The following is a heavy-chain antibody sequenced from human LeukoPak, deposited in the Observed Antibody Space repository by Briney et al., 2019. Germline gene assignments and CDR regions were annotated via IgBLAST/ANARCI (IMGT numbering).Heavy chain of an antibody. CDR1: GFTFDDYA. J-gene: IGHJ3*02. V-gene: IGHV3-9*01. D-gene: IGHD1-26*01. CDR2: LSCNSGGI. Sequence: PGGSLRLSCAASGFTFDDYAMHWVRQAPGKGLECVSGLSCNSGGINYADSVKGRFTISRDNAKNSVYLQLNSLRVEDTALYYCAKDRAGSYYDAFNIWGQGTMVTVSS. CDR3: AKDRAGSYYDAFNI.